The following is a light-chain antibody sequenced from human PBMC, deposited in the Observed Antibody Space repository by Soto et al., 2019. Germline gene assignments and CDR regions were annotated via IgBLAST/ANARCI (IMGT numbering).Light chain of an antibody. CDR2: KAS. CDR3: QQYNGYSPRT. V-gene: IGKV1-5*03. Sequence: DIQMTQSPSTLSASLGDRVTITCRASQSSNWLAWYQQKPGKAPKLLIYKASSLESGVPSRFSGSGSGTEFTLTISSLQPDDFATYYCQQYNGYSPRTFGQGTKVEIK. CDR1: QSSNW. J-gene: IGKJ1*01.